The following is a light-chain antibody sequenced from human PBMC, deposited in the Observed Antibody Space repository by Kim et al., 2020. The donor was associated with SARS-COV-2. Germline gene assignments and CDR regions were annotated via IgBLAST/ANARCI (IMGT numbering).Light chain of an antibody. J-gene: IGLJ2*01. CDR1: SGDIGRYNF. CDR3: SSFTSSGTFV. CDR2: NVT. Sequence: QSALTQPASVSGSPGQSITISCTGSSGDIGRYNFVTWYQQHPDKAPKLMIYNVTKRPSGVSNHFSGSKSGNTASLTISGLQAEDEVDYYCSSFTSSGTFVFGGGTQLTVL. V-gene: IGLV2-14*03.